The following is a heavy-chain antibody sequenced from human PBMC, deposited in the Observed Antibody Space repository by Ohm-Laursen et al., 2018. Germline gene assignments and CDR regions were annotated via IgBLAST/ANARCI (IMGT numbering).Heavy chain of an antibody. J-gene: IGHJ3*01. D-gene: IGHD3-3*01. V-gene: IGHV3-33*01. Sequence: SLRLSCAASGFTFGAHNMDWARQAPGKGLEWVSLLWYDGSNKLYAESVKGRFTISRDTSKKTLYLQMSALSAEDTAVYYCARDRTVYGVGNGLDALDVWGQGTMVTVSS. CDR1: GFTFGAHN. CDR2: LWYDGSNK. CDR3: ARDRTVYGVGNGLDALDV.